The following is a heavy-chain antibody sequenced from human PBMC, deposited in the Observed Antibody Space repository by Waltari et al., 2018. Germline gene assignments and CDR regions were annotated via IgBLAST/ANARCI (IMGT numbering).Heavy chain of an antibody. CDR2: INPNSGGT. V-gene: IGHV1-2*02. J-gene: IGHJ5*02. D-gene: IGHD3-3*01. CDR3: ARDGDQESILPYNWFDP. Sequence: QVQLVQSGAEVKKPGASVKVSCKASGYTFTGYYMHWVRQAPGPGLEWMGWINPNSGGTNYAQKFQGRVTMTRDTSISTAYMELSRLRSDDTAVYYCARDGDQESILPYNWFDPWGQGTLVTVSS. CDR1: GYTFTGYY.